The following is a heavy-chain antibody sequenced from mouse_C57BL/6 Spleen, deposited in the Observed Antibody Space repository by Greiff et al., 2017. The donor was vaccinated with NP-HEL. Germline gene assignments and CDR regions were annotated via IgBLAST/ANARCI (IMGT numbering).Heavy chain of an antibody. D-gene: IGHD1-1*01. V-gene: IGHV5-9-1*02. CDR3: TRVCITTVVATSDYFDY. Sequence: DVHLVESGEGLVKPGGSLKLSCAASGFTFSSYAMSWVRQTPEKRLEWVAYISSGGDYIYYADTVKGRFTISRDNARNTLYLQMSSLKSEDTAMYYCTRVCITTVVATSDYFDYWGQGTTLTVSS. CDR2: ISSGGDYI. CDR1: GFTFSSYA. J-gene: IGHJ2*01.